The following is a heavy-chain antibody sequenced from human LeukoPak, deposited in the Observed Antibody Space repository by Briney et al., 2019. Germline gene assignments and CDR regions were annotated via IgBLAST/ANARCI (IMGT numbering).Heavy chain of an antibody. CDR3: AREKSDSGYDYGWFDP. CDR1: GGTFSSYA. J-gene: IGHJ5*02. Sequence: GASVKVSCKASGGTFSSYAISWVRQAPGQGLEWMGGIIPIFGTANYAQKFQGRVTITADESTSTAYMELSSLRSEDTAVYYCAREKSDSGYDYGWFDPWGQGTLVTASS. V-gene: IGHV1-69*13. D-gene: IGHD5-12*01. CDR2: IIPIFGTA.